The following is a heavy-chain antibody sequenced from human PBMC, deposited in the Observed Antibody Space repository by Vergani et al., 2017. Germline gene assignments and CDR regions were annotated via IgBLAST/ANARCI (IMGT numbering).Heavy chain of an antibody. J-gene: IGHJ4*02. V-gene: IGHV4-59*01. Sequence: QVQLQESGPGLVKPSETLSLTCTVSGGSISSYYWRWIRQPPGKGLEWIGYIYYSGSTNYNPSLKSRVTISVDTSKNQFSLKLSSVTAADTAVYYCAREGDGYTYYFDYWGQGTLVTVSS. CDR3: AREGDGYTYYFDY. CDR1: GGSISSYY. CDR2: IYYSGST. D-gene: IGHD5-24*01.